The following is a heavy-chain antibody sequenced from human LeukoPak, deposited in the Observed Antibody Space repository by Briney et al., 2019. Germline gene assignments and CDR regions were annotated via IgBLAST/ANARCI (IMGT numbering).Heavy chain of an antibody. CDR3: ARALPDYGDYLTTFDY. Sequence: VASVKVSCKASGYTFTGYYMHWVRQAPGQGLEWMGWINPNSGGTNYAQKFQGRVTMTRDTSISTAYMELSRLRSDDTAVYYCARALPDYGDYLTTFDYWGQGTLVTVSS. V-gene: IGHV1-2*02. D-gene: IGHD4-17*01. CDR2: INPNSGGT. J-gene: IGHJ4*02. CDR1: GYTFTGYY.